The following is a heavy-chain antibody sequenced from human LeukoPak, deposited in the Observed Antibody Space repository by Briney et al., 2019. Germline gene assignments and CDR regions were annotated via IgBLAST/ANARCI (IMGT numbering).Heavy chain of an antibody. V-gene: IGHV1-2*02. D-gene: IGHD3-9*01. CDR2: INPNSGGT. CDR1: GYTFTGYY. J-gene: IGHJ4*02. Sequence: GASVKVSCKASGYTFTGYYMHWVRQAPGQGLEWMGWINPNSGGTNYAQKFQGRVTMTRDTSISTAYMELSRLRSDDTAVYYCAVGVLRYFDWYACYFDYWGQGTLVTVSS. CDR3: AVGVLRYFDWYACYFDY.